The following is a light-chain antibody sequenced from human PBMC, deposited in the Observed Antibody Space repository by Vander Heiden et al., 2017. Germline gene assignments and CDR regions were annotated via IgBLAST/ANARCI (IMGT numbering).Light chain of an antibody. CDR1: QSISSY. V-gene: IGKV1-39*01. Sequence: DIQMTQSPSSLPASVGDRVTITCRASQSISSYLNWYQQKPGKAPKLLIYAASSLQSGVPSRFSGSGSGTDFTLTISRLQPEDFATYYCQQSDSIPWTYGQGTKVEIK. J-gene: IGKJ1*01. CDR2: AAS. CDR3: QQSDSIPWT.